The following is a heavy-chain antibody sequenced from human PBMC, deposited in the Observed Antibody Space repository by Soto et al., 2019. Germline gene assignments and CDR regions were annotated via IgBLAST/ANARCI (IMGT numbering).Heavy chain of an antibody. D-gene: IGHD3-10*01. CDR3: ANRNDYGSGSYFPFDH. J-gene: IGHJ4*02. CDR1: GFTFSSYG. V-gene: IGHV3-23*01. CDR2: ISGRGGST. Sequence: EVQLLESGGGWVQPRGSLRLSCAASGFTFSSYGMSWVRQAPGKGLEWVSSISGRGGSTYYADSVKGRFTISRDNSTNTPYLQMSSLRAEDTAVYYCANRNDYGSGSYFPFDHWGQGTLVTVSS.